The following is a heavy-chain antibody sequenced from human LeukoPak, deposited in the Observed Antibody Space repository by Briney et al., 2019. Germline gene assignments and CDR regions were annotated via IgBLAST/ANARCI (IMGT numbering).Heavy chain of an antibody. D-gene: IGHD6-13*01. CDR1: GLTFSSYG. J-gene: IGHJ6*03. CDR2: IRYDGSNK. V-gene: IGHV3-30*02. Sequence: PGGSLRLSCAASGLTFSSYGMHWVRQAPGKGLEWVAFIRYDGSNKYYADSVKGRFTISRGNSKNTMYLQMNSLRAEDTAVYYCAKRLVSGYSSSWYGYYYYMDVWGKGTTVTVSS. CDR3: AKRLVSGYSSSWYGYYYYMDV.